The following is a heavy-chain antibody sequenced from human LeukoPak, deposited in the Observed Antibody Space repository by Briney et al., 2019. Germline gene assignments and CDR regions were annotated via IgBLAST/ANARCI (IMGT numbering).Heavy chain of an antibody. D-gene: IGHD3-10*01. CDR3: ASATMVREGFDY. V-gene: IGHV4-34*01. CDR1: GGSFSGYY. J-gene: IGHJ4*02. Sequence: SETLSLTCAVYGGSFSGYYWSWIRQPPGKGLEWIGEINHSGSTNYNPSLKSRVTISVDTSKNQFSLKLSSVTAADTAVYYCASATMVREGFDYWGQGTLVTVSS. CDR2: INHSGST.